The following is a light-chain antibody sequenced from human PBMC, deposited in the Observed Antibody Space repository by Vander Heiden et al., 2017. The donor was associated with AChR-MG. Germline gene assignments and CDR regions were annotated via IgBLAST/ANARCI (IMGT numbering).Light chain of an antibody. J-gene: IGKJ4*01. Sequence: DIQMTQSPSSLSASVGDRVTITCRASQSISSYLHWYQQTPGKAPKLLIYAASSLQSGVPSRFSGSGSGTDFTLTISSLQPEDFATYYCQQSDSIALTFGGGTKVDIK. CDR3: QQSDSIALT. V-gene: IGKV1-39*01. CDR1: QSISSY. CDR2: AAS.